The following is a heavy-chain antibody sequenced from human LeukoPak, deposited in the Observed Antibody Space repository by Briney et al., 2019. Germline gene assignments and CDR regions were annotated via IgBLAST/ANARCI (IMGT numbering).Heavy chain of an antibody. V-gene: IGHV3-21*01. Sequence: GGSLRLSCAASGFTFSSYSMNWVRQAPVKGLEWVSSISSSSSYIYYADSVKGRFTISRDNAKNSLYLQMNSLRAEDTAVYYCAREKTEIFATWFDPWGQGTLVTVSS. CDR1: GFTFSSYS. CDR2: ISSSSSYI. D-gene: IGHD3-3*01. J-gene: IGHJ5*02. CDR3: AREKTEIFATWFDP.